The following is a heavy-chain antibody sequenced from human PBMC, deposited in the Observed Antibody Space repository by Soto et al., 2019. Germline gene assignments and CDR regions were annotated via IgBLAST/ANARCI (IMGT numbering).Heavy chain of an antibody. D-gene: IGHD3-3*02. Sequence: QVQLEQSGAEVKKPGSSVKVSCKASGGTFSNSAISWVRLATGQGLEWMGGIMPVFRTPDYAQKFQGRVTITADDSTSTAYMELSGLRSDDTSAYFCASDKVRPQLGGNYYYILDVWGQGTTVTVSS. CDR3: ASDKVRPQLGGNYYYILDV. J-gene: IGHJ6*02. V-gene: IGHV1-69*12. CDR2: IMPVFRTP. CDR1: GGTFSNSA.